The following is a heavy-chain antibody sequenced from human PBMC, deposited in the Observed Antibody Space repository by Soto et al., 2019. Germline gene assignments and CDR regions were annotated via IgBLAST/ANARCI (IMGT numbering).Heavy chain of an antibody. CDR2: ISYRGST. V-gene: IGHV4-59*01. CDR3: ARDENYGSAIDN. J-gene: IGHJ4*02. CDR1: GGSISTYY. Sequence: SETLSLTCTVSGGSISTYYWTWIRQSPGKGLEWIGYISYRGSTNYNPSLKSRLTISVDTSKNRFSLRLTSVTAADTAVYYCARDENYGSAIDNWGQGTLVTVSS. D-gene: IGHD3-10*01.